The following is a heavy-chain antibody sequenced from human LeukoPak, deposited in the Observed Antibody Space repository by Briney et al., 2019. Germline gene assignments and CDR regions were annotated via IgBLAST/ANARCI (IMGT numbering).Heavy chain of an antibody. CDR3: ARGLLYDFWSRIGRMRMHV. D-gene: IGHD3-3*01. Sequence: ASVKVSCKASGYTFTSYDINWVRQATGQWLEWMGWMNPNSGNTGYAQKFQGRVTMTRNTSISTAYMELSSLRSEDTAVYYCARGLLYDFWSRIGRMRMHVWGKGTTVTVSS. CDR1: GYTFTSYD. CDR2: MNPNSGNT. J-gene: IGHJ6*04. V-gene: IGHV1-8*01.